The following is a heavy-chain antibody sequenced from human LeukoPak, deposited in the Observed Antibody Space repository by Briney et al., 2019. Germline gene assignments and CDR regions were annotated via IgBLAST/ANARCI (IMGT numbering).Heavy chain of an antibody. V-gene: IGHV5-51*01. CDR1: GYSFTSYW. J-gene: IGHJ4*02. CDR2: IYPGDSDT. D-gene: IGHD1-26*01. CDR3: ARLANGWELRSCYFDY. Sequence: GESLKISCKGSGYSFTSYWIGWVRQMPGKGLEWMGIIYPGDSDTRYSPSFQGQVTISADKSISTAYLQWSSLKASDTAMYYCARLANGWELRSCYFDYWGQGTLVTVSS.